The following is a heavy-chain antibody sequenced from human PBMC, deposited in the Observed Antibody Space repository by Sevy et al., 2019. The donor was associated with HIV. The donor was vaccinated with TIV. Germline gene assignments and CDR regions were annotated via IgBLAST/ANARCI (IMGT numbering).Heavy chain of an antibody. Sequence: GGSLRLSCAASGFGFSSYWMSWVRQAPGKGLEWVANIKQDGSEKNYVDSAKGRFTISRDNAKNSLYLEMNSLRAEDAAVYFCARDRRTYYYDNSGYADYWGQGTLVTVSS. J-gene: IGHJ4*02. CDR2: IKQDGSEK. D-gene: IGHD3-22*01. CDR1: GFGFSSYW. CDR3: ARDRRTYYYDNSGYADY. V-gene: IGHV3-7*01.